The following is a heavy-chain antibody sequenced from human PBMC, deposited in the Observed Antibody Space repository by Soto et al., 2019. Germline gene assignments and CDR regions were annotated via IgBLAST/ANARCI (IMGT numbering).Heavy chain of an antibody. J-gene: IGHJ4*02. D-gene: IGHD3-16*01. CDR1: GASITNFY. Sequence: LSLTCPVSGASITNFYWSWVRQSARKGLEWIGRIYTRGSTDYNPSLKSRVTMSIDTSKNQVSLTLSSVTAADTAVYYCARGGAYYFDSWGQGILVTVSS. CDR2: IYTRGST. V-gene: IGHV4-4*07. CDR3: ARGGAYYFDS.